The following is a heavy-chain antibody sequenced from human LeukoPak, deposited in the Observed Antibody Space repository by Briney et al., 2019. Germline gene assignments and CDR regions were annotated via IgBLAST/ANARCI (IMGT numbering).Heavy chain of an antibody. J-gene: IGHJ4*02. CDR2: IYHSGTT. D-gene: IGHD6-19*01. V-gene: IGHV4-38-2*02. CDR1: GDSISSGYY. Sequence: SETLSLTCTVSGDSISSGYYWGWIRQPPGKGLEWIGSIYHSGTTYYNPSLKSRVTISVDTSKNQFSLKLSSVTAADTAVYYCAREEVGAVAGKVYWGQGTLVTVSS. CDR3: AREEVGAVAGKVY.